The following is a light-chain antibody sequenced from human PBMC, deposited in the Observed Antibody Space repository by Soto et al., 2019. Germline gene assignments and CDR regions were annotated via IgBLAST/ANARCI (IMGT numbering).Light chain of an antibody. Sequence: QSALTQPGSGSGSPGQSITISCTGTSSPVGGFNVVSWYQQHPGKAPKVIIYEGIKRPSGVSNRFSGSNSGSTASLTISGLQAEDEADYYCCSYVGATTYVFGTGTKVTVL. CDR1: SSPVGGFNV. CDR3: CSYVGATTYV. CDR2: EGI. J-gene: IGLJ1*01. V-gene: IGLV2-23*01.